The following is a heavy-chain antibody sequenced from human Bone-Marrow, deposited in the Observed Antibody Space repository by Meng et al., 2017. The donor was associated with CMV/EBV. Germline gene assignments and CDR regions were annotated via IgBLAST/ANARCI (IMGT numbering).Heavy chain of an antibody. D-gene: IGHD3-22*01. CDR1: GFTFSGYG. V-gene: IGHV3-21*01. J-gene: IGHJ6*04. CDR3: VRGVYSSPNYYGKDV. CDR2: ITSGSSYR. Sequence: GGSLRLSCAASGFTFSGYGMNWVRQAPGKGLEWVSSITSGSSYRYYADSVKGRFTISRDNAKNSLFLQMNSLRAEDTAVYYCVRGVYSSPNYYGKDVGGKGTTVTVSS.